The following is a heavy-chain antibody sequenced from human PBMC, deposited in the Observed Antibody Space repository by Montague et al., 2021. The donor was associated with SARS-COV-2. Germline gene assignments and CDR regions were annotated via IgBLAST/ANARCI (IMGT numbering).Heavy chain of an antibody. Sequence: SETLSLTCTVSGASVGSSDWGWIRQSPGKGLEWIGYFYSVGSTDYNPSLKSRATISRGTSKNQFSLKVRSVTAADTAVYYCSRETMTADAFDIWGQGTRVTVP. J-gene: IGHJ3*02. D-gene: IGHD1-14*01. CDR1: GASVGSSD. V-gene: IGHV4-59*02. CDR3: SRETMTADAFDI. CDR2: FYSVGST.